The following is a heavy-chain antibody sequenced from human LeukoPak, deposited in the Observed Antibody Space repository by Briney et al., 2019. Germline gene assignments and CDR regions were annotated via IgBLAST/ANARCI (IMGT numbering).Heavy chain of an antibody. D-gene: IGHD6-13*01. V-gene: IGHV1-69*04. CDR3: ATTYSSSWYYPFDY. CDR1: GGTFIIYA. CDR2: IIPILGIA. Sequence: GASVKVSFKASGGTFIIYAISWVRQAPGQGLEWMGRIIPILGIANYAQKFQGRVTITADKSTSTAYMELSSLRSEDTAVYYCATTYSSSWYYPFDYWGQGTLVTVSS. J-gene: IGHJ4*02.